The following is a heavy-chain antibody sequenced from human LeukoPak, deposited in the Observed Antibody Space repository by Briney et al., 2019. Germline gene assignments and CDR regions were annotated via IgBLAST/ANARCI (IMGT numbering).Heavy chain of an antibody. D-gene: IGHD4-23*01. CDR1: GFIFRSYE. J-gene: IGHJ3*02. CDR3: ARHYGGNGDAFDI. CDR2: IGSGATTR. Sequence: GGSLRLSCAASGFIFRSYEMNWVRQAPGKGLEWVSYIGSGATTRCYADSVKGRFTISRDNAKSSLYLQMNSLRAEDTAVYYCARHYGGNGDAFDIWGQGTMVTVSS. V-gene: IGHV3-48*03.